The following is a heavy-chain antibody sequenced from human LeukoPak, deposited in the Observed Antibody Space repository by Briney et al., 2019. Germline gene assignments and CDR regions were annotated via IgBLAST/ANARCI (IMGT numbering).Heavy chain of an antibody. D-gene: IGHD1-26*01. CDR3: ARGKSRGSHIDY. CDR2: IYHSGST. CDR1: GYSISSGYY. Sequence: SETLSLTCTVSGYSISSGYYWGWIRQPPGKGLEWIGSIYHSGSTYYNPSLKSRVTISLDTSKNQFSLKLRSVTAADTAVYYCARGKSRGSHIDYWGQGTLVTVSS. V-gene: IGHV4-38-2*02. J-gene: IGHJ4*02.